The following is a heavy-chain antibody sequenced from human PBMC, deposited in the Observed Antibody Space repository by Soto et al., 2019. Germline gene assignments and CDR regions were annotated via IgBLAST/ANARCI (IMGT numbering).Heavy chain of an antibody. Sequence: GGSLRLSCVASAFSFTSAWMSWVRQAPGKGLEWVGRIKSITDGGTTDYAAPVKGRFTISRDDSNNTLYLQMNSLKTEDTAVYYCCTGRSTYGLDSWGQGTLVTVSS. J-gene: IGHJ4*02. CDR2: IKSITDGGTT. CDR1: AFSFTSAW. CDR3: CTGRSTYGLDS. V-gene: IGHV3-15*01. D-gene: IGHD5-18*01.